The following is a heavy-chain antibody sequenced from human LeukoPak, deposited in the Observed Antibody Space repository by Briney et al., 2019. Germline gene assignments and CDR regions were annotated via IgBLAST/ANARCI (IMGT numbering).Heavy chain of an antibody. Sequence: GGSLRLSCAASGFTFGSYSMNWVRQAPGKGLEWVSSISSSSSYIYYADSVKGRFTISRDNAKNSLYLQMNSLRAEDTAVYFCARDLFVTKYYFDYWGRGTLVTVSS. CDR1: GFTFGSYS. V-gene: IGHV3-21*04. J-gene: IGHJ4*02. CDR2: ISSSSSYI. D-gene: IGHD1-14*01. CDR3: ARDLFVTKYYFDY.